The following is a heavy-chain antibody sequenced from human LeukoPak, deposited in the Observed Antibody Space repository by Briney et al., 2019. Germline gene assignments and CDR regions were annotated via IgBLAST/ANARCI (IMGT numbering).Heavy chain of an antibody. Sequence: GGSLRLSCAASGFTFSSYAMSWVRQAPGKGLEWVSGISGSGTSTYYADSVKGRFAISRDNPKNRLYLQMNSLRAEDTAVYYCAKLLRPTTESLYCSSTNCYSAPLGPWGQGTLVTVSS. CDR2: ISGSGTST. V-gene: IGHV3-23*01. J-gene: IGHJ5*02. CDR1: GFTFSSYA. D-gene: IGHD2-2*02. CDR3: AKLLRPTTESLYCSSTNCYSAPLGP.